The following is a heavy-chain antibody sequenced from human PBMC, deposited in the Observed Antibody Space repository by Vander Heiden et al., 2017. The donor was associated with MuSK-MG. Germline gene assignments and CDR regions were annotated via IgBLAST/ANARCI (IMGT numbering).Heavy chain of an antibody. CDR1: GYSISSGSY. J-gene: IGHJ3*02. Sequence: QVQLQESGPGLVKPSETLSLTCAVSGYSISSGSYWGWIRQPPGKGLEWIGSIYHSGSTYYNPSLKSRVTISVDTSKNQFSLKLSSVTAADTAVYYCASLLPTYYYDSSGPKGAFDIWGQGTMVTVSS. CDR2: IYHSGST. CDR3: ASLLPTYYYDSSGPKGAFDI. D-gene: IGHD3-22*01. V-gene: IGHV4-38-2*01.